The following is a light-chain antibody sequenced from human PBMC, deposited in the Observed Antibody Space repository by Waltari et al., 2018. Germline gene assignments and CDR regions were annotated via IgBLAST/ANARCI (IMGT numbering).Light chain of an antibody. CDR1: KSVSSSY. CDR2: GAS. Sequence: DIVLTQSPGTLSLSPGERATLSCRARKSVSSSYLAWYQQKTGQAPRLLIYGASSRATGIPDRFSGSGSGTDFTLTISRLEPEDFAVYYCQQYGNSPGYSFGQGTKVEIK. J-gene: IGKJ2*03. V-gene: IGKV3-20*01. CDR3: QQYGNSPGYS.